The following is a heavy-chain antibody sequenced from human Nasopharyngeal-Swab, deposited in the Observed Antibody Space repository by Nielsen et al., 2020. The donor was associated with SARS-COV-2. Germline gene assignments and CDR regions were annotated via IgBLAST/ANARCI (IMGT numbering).Heavy chain of an antibody. J-gene: IGHJ2*01. V-gene: IGHV3-9*01. CDR1: GSTCDECA. CDR3: ARENNWEALRYFDL. Sequence: SRKIPSAASGSTCDECAEYWGSQAPGEGLEGVSGVSLSENIRGHAESVEGRFTISRDNAKSSLYLQMNSLRVEDTALYYCARENNWEALRYFDLWGRGTLVTVSS. D-gene: IGHD1-20*01. CDR2: VSLSENIR.